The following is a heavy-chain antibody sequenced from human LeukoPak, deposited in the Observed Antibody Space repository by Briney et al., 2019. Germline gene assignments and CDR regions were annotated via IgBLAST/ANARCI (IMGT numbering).Heavy chain of an antibody. Sequence: GGSLRLSCAASGFTFSSYSMNWVRQAPGKGLEWVSYISSSSSTIYYADSVKGRFTISRDNAKNSLYLQMNSLRDEDTAVYYCARHGGFLEWLYHFDYWGQGTLVTVSS. CDR1: GFTFSSYS. V-gene: IGHV3-48*02. CDR2: ISSSSSTI. D-gene: IGHD3-3*01. J-gene: IGHJ4*02. CDR3: ARHGGFLEWLYHFDY.